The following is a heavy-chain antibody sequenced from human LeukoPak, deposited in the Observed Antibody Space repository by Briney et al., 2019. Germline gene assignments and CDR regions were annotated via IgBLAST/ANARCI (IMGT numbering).Heavy chain of an antibody. J-gene: IGHJ6*03. V-gene: IGHV4-59*01. D-gene: IGHD2-2*01. Sequence: PSETLSLTCTVSGGSISSYYWSWIRQPPGKGLEWIGYIYYSGSTNYNPSLKSRVTISVDTSKNQFSLKLSSVTAADTAVYYCARVGDIVVVPAAMGAYYYYMDVWGKGTTVTVSS. CDR2: IYYSGST. CDR1: GGSISSYY. CDR3: ARVGDIVVVPAAMGAYYYYMDV.